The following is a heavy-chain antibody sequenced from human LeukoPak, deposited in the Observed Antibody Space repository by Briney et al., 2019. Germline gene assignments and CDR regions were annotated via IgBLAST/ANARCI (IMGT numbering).Heavy chain of an antibody. CDR3: AREIGIAAASWFDP. D-gene: IGHD6-13*01. CDR1: GGTFSSYA. Sequence: GSSVKVSCKASGGTFSSYAISWVRQAPGQGLEWMGGIIPIFGTANYAQKFQGRVTITADESTSTAYMELGSLRSEDTAVYYCAREIGIAAASWFDPWGQGTLVTVSS. J-gene: IGHJ5*02. V-gene: IGHV1-69*01. CDR2: IIPIFGTA.